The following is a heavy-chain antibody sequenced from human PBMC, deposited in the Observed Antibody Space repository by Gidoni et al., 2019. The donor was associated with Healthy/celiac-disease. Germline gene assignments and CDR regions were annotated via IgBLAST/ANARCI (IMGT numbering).Heavy chain of an antibody. CDR1: VGSIRSINW. V-gene: IGHV4-4*02. CDR3: ARDKPSDGSGSYFADAFDI. J-gene: IGHJ3*02. Sequence: QVQLQESGPGLVKPSGPLSLTCAVSVGSIRSINWWSWVRQPPGKGLEWIGEIYHSGSTNYNPSLKSRVTISVDKSKNQFTLKLSSVTAADTAVYYCARDKPSDGSGSYFADAFDIWGQGTMVTVSS. CDR2: IYHSGST. D-gene: IGHD3-10*01.